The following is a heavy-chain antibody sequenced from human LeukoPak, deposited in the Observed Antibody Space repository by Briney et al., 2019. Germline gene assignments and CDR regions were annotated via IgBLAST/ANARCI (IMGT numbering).Heavy chain of an antibody. CDR1: GGSISSRSYY. D-gene: IGHD4-17*01. Sequence: KPSETLSLTCTVSGGSISSRSYYWGWIRQSPGTGLEWIGTTISYTGSTYYNPSVKSRVTISAYTSKNQFSLKLSSVTAADTAVYFCARRDITVNAFDIWGQGTMVTVSS. CDR2: ISYTGST. J-gene: IGHJ3*02. V-gene: IGHV4-39*01. CDR3: ARRDITVNAFDI.